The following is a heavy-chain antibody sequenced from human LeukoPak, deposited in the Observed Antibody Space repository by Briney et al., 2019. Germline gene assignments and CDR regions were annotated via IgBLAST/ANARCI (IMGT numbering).Heavy chain of an antibody. J-gene: IGHJ3*01. Sequence: ASVTVSCTAPGYTFTGYYMHWVRQAPGQGLEWMGWINPNSGGTNYAQKFQGRVTMTRDTSISTAYMELSRLRSDDTAVYYCARDITVFTLRDWGRGTMVTVSS. CDR3: ARDITVFTLRD. CDR2: INPNSGGT. D-gene: IGHD5/OR15-5a*01. CDR1: GYTFTGYY. V-gene: IGHV1-2*02.